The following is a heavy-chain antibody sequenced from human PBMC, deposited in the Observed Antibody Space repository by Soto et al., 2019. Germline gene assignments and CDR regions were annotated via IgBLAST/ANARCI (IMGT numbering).Heavy chain of an antibody. J-gene: IGHJ6*04. CDR3: AREVHTATGYNDQSLDV. V-gene: IGHV4-59*11. D-gene: IGHD5-18*01. CDR2: IYHSGST. CDR1: GGSISSHY. Sequence: QVQLQESGPGLVKPSETLSLTCSVSGGSISSHYWSWIRQPPGKGLEWIGYIYHSGSTNYNPSLKSTVTISEDPSMQQLSPELSSVTAADSGVWCCAREVHTATGYNDQSLDVWGKGTTVTVSS.